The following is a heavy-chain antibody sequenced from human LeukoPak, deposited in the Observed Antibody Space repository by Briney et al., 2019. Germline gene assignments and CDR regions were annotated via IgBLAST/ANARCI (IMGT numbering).Heavy chain of an antibody. CDR2: ISGSGGST. D-gene: IGHD3-22*01. Sequence: GGSLRLSCAASGFTFSSYAMSWVRQAPGKGLEWVSAISGSGGSTYYADSVKGRSTISRDNSKNTLYLQMNSLRAEDTAVYYCAKGRPDYYDSSGYYYLDYWGQGTLVTVSS. J-gene: IGHJ4*02. V-gene: IGHV3-23*01. CDR1: GFTFSSYA. CDR3: AKGRPDYYDSSGYYYLDY.